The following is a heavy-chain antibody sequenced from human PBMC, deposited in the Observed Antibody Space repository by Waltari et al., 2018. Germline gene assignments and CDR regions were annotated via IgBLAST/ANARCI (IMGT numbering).Heavy chain of an antibody. D-gene: IGHD2-2*01. CDR2: GKHPGRA. J-gene: IGHJ5*02. Sequence: QVQLQQWGAGLLKPSETLSLTCGVSVGSLTGFFWMWIRQTPGKGLEWVGQGKHPGRATYNPFLKSRVTISVDTSKNQFSLKLKSVSAADTAVYFCARGGISRVFGLWGQGTLVTVS. CDR3: ARGGISRVFGL. V-gene: IGHV4-34*02. CDR1: VGSLTGFF.